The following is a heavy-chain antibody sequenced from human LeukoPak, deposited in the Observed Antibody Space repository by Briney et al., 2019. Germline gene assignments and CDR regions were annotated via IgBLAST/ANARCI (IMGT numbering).Heavy chain of an antibody. V-gene: IGHV3-20*04. J-gene: IGHJ4*02. Sequence: PGGSLRLSCAASGFTFDDYGMSWVRQAPGKGLEWVSGINWNGGSTGYADSVKGRFTISRDNAKNSLYLQMNSLRVGDTALYYCARASYCSGGSCYSDYWGQGTLVTVSS. CDR3: ARASYCSGGSCYSDY. D-gene: IGHD2-15*01. CDR2: INWNGGST. CDR1: GFTFDDYG.